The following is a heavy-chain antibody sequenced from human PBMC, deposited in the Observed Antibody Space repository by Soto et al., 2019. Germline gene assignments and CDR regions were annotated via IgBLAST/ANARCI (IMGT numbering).Heavy chain of an antibody. D-gene: IGHD6-19*01. Sequence: GGSLRLSCAASGFTFSSYAMHWVRQAPGKGLEWVAVISYDGSNKYYADSVKGRFIISRDNSKNTLYLQMNSLRAEDTAVYYCARDTSSSGWFPTYYYYYGMDVWGQGTTVTVSS. CDR2: ISYDGSNK. CDR1: GFTFSSYA. V-gene: IGHV3-30-3*01. J-gene: IGHJ6*02. CDR3: ARDTSSSGWFPTYYYYYGMDV.